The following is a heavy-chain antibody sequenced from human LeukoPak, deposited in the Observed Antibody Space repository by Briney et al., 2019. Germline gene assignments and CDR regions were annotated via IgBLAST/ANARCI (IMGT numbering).Heavy chain of an antibody. CDR2: ISANSVRS. V-gene: IGHV1-18*01. Sequence: ASVKVSCKASGYAFSTYGLSWVRQAPEQGLEWMGWISANSVRSNYAQRLHDRVTMTSDTSTSTGYMDLRNLRSDDTAVYYCARGVYMDVWGTGTTVTVSS. J-gene: IGHJ6*03. CDR1: GYAFSTYG. CDR3: ARGVYMDV.